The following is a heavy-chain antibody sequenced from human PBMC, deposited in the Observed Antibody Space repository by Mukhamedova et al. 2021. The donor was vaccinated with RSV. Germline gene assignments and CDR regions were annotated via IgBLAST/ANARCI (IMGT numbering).Heavy chain of an antibody. D-gene: IGHD3-3*01. Sequence: GLEWIGEINHSGSTNYNPSLKSRVTISVDTSKNQFSLKLSSVTAADTAVYYCARGPRITIFGTGRSRNSLYFDYWGQGTLVTVSP. CDR3: ARGPRITIFGTGRSRNSLYFDY. CDR2: INHSGST. J-gene: IGHJ4*02. V-gene: IGHV4-34*01.